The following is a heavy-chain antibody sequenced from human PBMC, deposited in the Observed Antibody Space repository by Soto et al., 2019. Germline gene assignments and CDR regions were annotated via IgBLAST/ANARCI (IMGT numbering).Heavy chain of an antibody. D-gene: IGHD1-1*01. Sequence: GGSLRLSCAASGFIFSSYEMNWVRQAPGRGLEWVSYISSSGRTIYYADSVKGRFTISRDNAKNSLYLQMNSLRGDDTAVYYCAREGRQRRPGGWLDPWGQGTLVTVS. V-gene: IGHV3-48*03. CDR3: AREGRQRRPGGWLDP. CDR2: ISSSGRTI. J-gene: IGHJ5*02. CDR1: GFIFSSYE.